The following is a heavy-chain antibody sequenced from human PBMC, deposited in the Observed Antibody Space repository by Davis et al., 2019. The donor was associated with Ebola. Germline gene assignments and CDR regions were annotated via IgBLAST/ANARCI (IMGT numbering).Heavy chain of an antibody. CDR1: GGSVSSGSYY. Sequence: GSLRLSCTVSGGSVSSGSYYWSWIRQPPGKGLEWIGYIYYTGSTNYNPSLKSRVTISVDTSKNQFSLKLTSVTAADTAVYYCATLEGTIDWYLDLWGRGTLVTVSS. J-gene: IGHJ2*01. CDR3: ATLEGTIDWYLDL. D-gene: IGHD3-9*01. V-gene: IGHV4-61*01. CDR2: IYYTGST.